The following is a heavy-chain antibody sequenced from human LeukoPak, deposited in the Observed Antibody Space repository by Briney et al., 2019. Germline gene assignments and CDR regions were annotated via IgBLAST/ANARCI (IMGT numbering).Heavy chain of an antibody. D-gene: IGHD6-13*01. Sequence: ASVKVSCKASGYTFTGYYMHWVRQAPGQGLEWMGWINPNSGGTNYAQKFQGRVTMTRDTSISTAYMELGRLRSDDTGVYYCARALAAGDPGDFAYWGQGTLVSVS. CDR2: INPNSGGT. V-gene: IGHV1-2*02. CDR3: ARALAAGDPGDFAY. J-gene: IGHJ4*02. CDR1: GYTFTGYY.